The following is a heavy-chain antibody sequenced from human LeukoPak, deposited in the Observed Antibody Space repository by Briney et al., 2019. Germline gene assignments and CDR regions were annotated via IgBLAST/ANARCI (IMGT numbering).Heavy chain of an antibody. Sequence: PSDTLSLTCTVSGGSISSSSYYWGWIRQPPGKGLEWIGSIYYSGSTYYNPSLKSRVTISVDTSKNQFSLKLSSVTAADTAVYYCARLTRGNAFDIWGQGTMVTVSS. V-gene: IGHV4-39*01. CDR2: IYYSGST. J-gene: IGHJ3*02. D-gene: IGHD1-26*01. CDR3: ARLTRGNAFDI. CDR1: GGSISSSSYY.